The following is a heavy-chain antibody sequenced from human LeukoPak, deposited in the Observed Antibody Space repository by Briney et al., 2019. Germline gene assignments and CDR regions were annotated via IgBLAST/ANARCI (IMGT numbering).Heavy chain of an antibody. V-gene: IGHV3-48*01. CDR1: GFTFSSYS. Sequence: GGSLRLSCAASGFTFSSYSMNWVRQAPGKGLEWVSYISSSSSSTIYYADSVKGRFTISRDNAKNSLYLQMNSLRAEDTAVYYCARYRGPYFDYWGQGTLVTVSS. J-gene: IGHJ4*02. CDR3: ARYRGPYFDY. CDR2: ISSSSSSTI.